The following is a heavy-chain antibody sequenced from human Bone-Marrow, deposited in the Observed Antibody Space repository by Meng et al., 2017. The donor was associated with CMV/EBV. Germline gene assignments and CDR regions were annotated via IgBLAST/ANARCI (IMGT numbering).Heavy chain of an antibody. CDR3: AKKSGEYYYYGMDV. J-gene: IGHJ6*02. V-gene: IGHV3-48*04. CDR2: ISSSSSTI. D-gene: IGHD2-15*01. Sequence: GESLKISCAASGFTFSSYSMNWVRQAPGKGLEWVSYISSSSSTIYYADSVKGRFTISRDNAKNSLYLQMNSLRAEDTAVYYCAKKSGEYYYYGMDVWGQGTTVTVSS. CDR1: GFTFSSYS.